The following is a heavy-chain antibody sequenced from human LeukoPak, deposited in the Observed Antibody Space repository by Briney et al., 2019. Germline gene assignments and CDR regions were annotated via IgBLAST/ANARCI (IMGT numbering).Heavy chain of an antibody. V-gene: IGHV1-69*05. CDR1: GGTFSSYA. D-gene: IGHD1-26*01. J-gene: IGHJ3*02. CDR3: AREYSGSYLDAFDI. CDR2: IIPIFGTA. Sequence: SVKVSCKASGGTFSSYAISWVRQAPGQGLEWMGRIIPIFGTANYAQKFQGRVTITTDESTSAAYMELSSLRSEDTAVYYCAREYSGSYLDAFDIWGQGTMVTVSS.